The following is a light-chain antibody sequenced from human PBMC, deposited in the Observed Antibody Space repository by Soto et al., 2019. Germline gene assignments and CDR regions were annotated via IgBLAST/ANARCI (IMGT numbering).Light chain of an antibody. Sequence: EIVLTQSPATLSVSPGERATLSCRAGQTVTSNLAWYQQKPGQAPRLLIYGASTRATGIPARFSGSGSGTELTLTIRSLQSEDFAVYYCQQYNNWPWTFGQGTKVEIK. CDR2: GAS. J-gene: IGKJ1*01. CDR3: QQYNNWPWT. CDR1: QTVTSN. V-gene: IGKV3-15*01.